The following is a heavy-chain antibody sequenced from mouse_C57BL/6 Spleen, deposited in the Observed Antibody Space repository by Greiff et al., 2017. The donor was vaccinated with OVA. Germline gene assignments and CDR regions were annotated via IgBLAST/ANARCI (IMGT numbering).Heavy chain of an antibody. V-gene: IGHV1-69*01. CDR1: GYTFTSYW. D-gene: IGHD2-1*01. CDR2: IDPSDSYT. CDR3: ARWDGNYAMDD. Sequence: QVQLQQPGAELVMPGASVKLSCKASGYTFTSYWMHWVKQRPGPGLEWIGEIDPSDSYTNYNQKFKGKSTLTVDKSSSTAYMQLSSLTSEDSAVYYCARWDGNYAMDDWGQGTSVTVSS. J-gene: IGHJ4*01.